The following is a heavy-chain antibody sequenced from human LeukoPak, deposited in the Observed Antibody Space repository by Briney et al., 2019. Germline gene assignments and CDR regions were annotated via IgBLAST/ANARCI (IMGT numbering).Heavy chain of an antibody. V-gene: IGHV5-51*01. Sequence: GESLEISCKGSGYTFTNYWIGWVRQRPGKGLEWMGIIYPGDSDTRYSPSFQGQVTISADKSISTAYLQRSSLKASDTAMYYCARIIPARPPEYWGQGTLVTVSS. D-gene: IGHD6-6*01. CDR3: ARIIPARPPEY. CDR2: IYPGDSDT. CDR1: GYTFTNYW. J-gene: IGHJ4*02.